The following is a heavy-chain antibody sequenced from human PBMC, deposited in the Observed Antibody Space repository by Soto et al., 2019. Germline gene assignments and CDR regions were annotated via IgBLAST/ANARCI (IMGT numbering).Heavy chain of an antibody. CDR2: IIPIFGTA. CDR3: ARVANILVVRAAITAMEHFDY. V-gene: IGHV1-69*01. Sequence: QVQLVQSGAEVKKPGSSVKVSCKASGGTFSSYAISWVRQAPGQGLEWMGGIIPIFGTANYAQKFQGRVKVTAVGSTITAYMEQSSLRAEDTAVYYCARVANILVVRAAITAMEHFDYWGHGTLVTVST. D-gene: IGHD2-2*02. CDR1: GGTFSSYA. J-gene: IGHJ4*01.